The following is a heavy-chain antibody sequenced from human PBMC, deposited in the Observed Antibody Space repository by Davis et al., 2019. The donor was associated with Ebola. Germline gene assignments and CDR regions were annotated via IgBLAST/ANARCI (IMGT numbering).Heavy chain of an antibody. D-gene: IGHD5-18*01. CDR1: GGSFSGYY. V-gene: IGHV4-34*01. Sequence: MPGGSLRLSCAVYGGSFSGYYWSWIRQPPGKGLEWIGEINHSGSTNYNPSLKSRVTISVDTSKNQFSLKLSSVTAADTAVYYCARDRLNRRGYSYGDRPNNWFDPWGQGTLVTVSS. J-gene: IGHJ5*02. CDR3: ARDRLNRRGYSYGDRPNNWFDP. CDR2: INHSGST.